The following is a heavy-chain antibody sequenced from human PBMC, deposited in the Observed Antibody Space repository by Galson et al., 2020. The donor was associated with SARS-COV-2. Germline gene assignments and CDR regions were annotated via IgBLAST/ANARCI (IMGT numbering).Heavy chain of an antibody. CDR1: GGTLSGYY. CDR2: INDGGRT. D-gene: IGHD6-13*01. J-gene: IGHJ4*02. Sequence: SQTLSLTCAVYGGTLSGYYWNWIRQSPGKGLEWIGEINDGGRTNYNPSLASRVGIPADTSQQQFSLKLSSVTAADTAVYHCARGRYPRADGILLWMYRIASSGVFDSWSQGTRVTVSS. V-gene: IGHV4-34*01. CDR3: ARGRYPRADGILLWMYRIASSGVFDS.